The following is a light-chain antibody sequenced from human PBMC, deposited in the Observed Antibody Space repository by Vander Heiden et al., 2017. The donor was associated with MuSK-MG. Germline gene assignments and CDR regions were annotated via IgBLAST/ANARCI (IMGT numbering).Light chain of an antibody. CDR2: EDV. Sequence: SSELTQPPSASVSPGQTASITCSGDDLGTKFVCWYQQKAGQSPVLVIYEDVKRTAGIPERFSGSSSGNTATLTISGTRPMDEADYYCQVWDNDIVIFGGGTKLTVL. V-gene: IGLV3-1*01. CDR3: QVWDNDIVI. CDR1: DLGTKF. J-gene: IGLJ2*01.